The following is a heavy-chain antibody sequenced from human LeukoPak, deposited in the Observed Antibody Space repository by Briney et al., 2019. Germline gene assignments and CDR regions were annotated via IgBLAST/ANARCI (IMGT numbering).Heavy chain of an antibody. CDR3: AKSAANYYYYYYMDV. CDR1: GFTFSSYA. V-gene: IGHV3-23*01. CDR2: ISGSGGST. Sequence: GGSLRPSCAASGFTFSSYAMSWVRQAPGKGLEWVSAISGSGGSTYYADSVKGRFTISRDNSKNTLYLQMNSLRAEDTAVYYCAKSAANYYYYYYMDVWGKGTTVTVSS. J-gene: IGHJ6*03.